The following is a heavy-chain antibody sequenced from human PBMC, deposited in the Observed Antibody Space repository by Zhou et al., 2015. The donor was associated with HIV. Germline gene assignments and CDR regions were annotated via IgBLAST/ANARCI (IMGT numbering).Heavy chain of an antibody. D-gene: IGHD5-24*01. CDR3: ASEDGYNSGWGWEGTT. CDR2: IIPIFGTA. CDR1: GGTFSIYA. J-gene: IGHJ4*02. V-gene: IGHV1-69*01. Sequence: QVQLVQSGAEVKKPGSSVKVSCKASGGTFSIYAISWVRQAPGQGLEWMGGIIPIFGTANYAQKFQGRVTITADESTSTAYMELSSLRYEDTAVYYCASEDGYNSGWGWEGTTWGQGTLVTVSS.